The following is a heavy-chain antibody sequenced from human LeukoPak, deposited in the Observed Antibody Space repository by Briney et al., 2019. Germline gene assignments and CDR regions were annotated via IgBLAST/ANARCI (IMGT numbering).Heavy chain of an antibody. CDR2: IYYSGST. V-gene: IGHV4-30-4*01. CDR1: GGSISSGDYY. D-gene: IGHD6-19*01. J-gene: IGHJ4*02. CDR3: AREYSSGWYPHY. Sequence: SETLSLTCTVSGGSISSGDYYWSWIRQPPGKGLEWIGYIYYSGSTYYNPSLKSRVTISVDTSKNQFSLKLSSVTAADTAVYYCAREYSSGWYPHYWGQGTLVTVSS.